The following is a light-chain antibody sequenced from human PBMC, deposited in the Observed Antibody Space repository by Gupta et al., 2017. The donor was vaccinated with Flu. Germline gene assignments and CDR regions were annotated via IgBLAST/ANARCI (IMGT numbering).Light chain of an antibody. CDR2: YIS. Sequence: EIVLTQFPEFQSVTPKEKVIITCRASQSIGISLNWYQKKPDQSPRLLIQYISQSLSGVPSRFSGSGSGTEFTLTINGLEAEDAATYYCHQTSSLPQTFGPGTRVDIK. V-gene: IGKV6-21*01. CDR3: HQTSSLPQT. CDR1: QSIGIS. J-gene: IGKJ3*01.